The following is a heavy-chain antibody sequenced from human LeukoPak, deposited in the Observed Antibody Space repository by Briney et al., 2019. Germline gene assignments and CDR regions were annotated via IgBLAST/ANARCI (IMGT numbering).Heavy chain of an antibody. V-gene: IGHV3-23*01. CDR2: ISGSGGST. Sequence: GRSLRLSCAASGFTFSSYAMGWVRQAPGKGLEWVSAISGSGGSTYYADSVKGRFTISRDNSRDKLYLQMNSLRAEATAVYYCAKGYYEDVWGSYYFDYWGQGTLVTVSS. D-gene: IGHD3-16*01. CDR3: AKGYYEDVWGSYYFDY. J-gene: IGHJ4*02. CDR1: GFTFSSYA.